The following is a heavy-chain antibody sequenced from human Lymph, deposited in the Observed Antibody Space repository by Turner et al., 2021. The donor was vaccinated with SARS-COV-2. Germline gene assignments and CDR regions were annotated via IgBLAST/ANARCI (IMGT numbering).Heavy chain of an antibody. V-gene: IGHV4-59*08. CDR3: ARHQGSTSGYDHGMNV. Sequence: QVQLQESGPGLVRPSETLSLTCTVSGGSISSTSWRWIRQSPGRGLEWIGYFYTIGSIDYNPTLRSRVTISVDTSKNQLSLNLISVTAADTAVYYCARHQGSTSGYDHGMNVWGQGTAVIVSS. CDR1: GGSISSTS. D-gene: IGHD1-1*01. CDR2: FYTIGSI. J-gene: IGHJ6*02.